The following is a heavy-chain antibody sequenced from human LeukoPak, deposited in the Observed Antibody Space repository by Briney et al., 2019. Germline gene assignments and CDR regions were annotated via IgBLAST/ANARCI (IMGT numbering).Heavy chain of an antibody. Sequence: GASVKVSCKASGYTFTRHYIQWVRQAPGQGLEWMGIINPSGGSTSYAQKFQGRVTLTRDTSTGTVYMELSSLRSEDTAVYYCARERGVAVAGEGVDPWGQGTLVTVSS. J-gene: IGHJ5*02. D-gene: IGHD6-19*01. CDR2: INPSGGST. CDR3: ARERGVAVAGEGVDP. V-gene: IGHV1-46*01. CDR1: GYTFTRHY.